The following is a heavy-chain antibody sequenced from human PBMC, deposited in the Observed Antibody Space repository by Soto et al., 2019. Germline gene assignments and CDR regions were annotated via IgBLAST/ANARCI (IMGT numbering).Heavy chain of an antibody. CDR2: IYYSGST. CDR1: GGYISSSSYY. V-gene: IGHV4-39*01. CDR3: ARQRRTGYLFDY. Sequence: SETQSLTCTVSGGYISSSSYYWGWISQPPGKGLEWIGSIYYSGSTYYNPSLKSRVTISVDTSKNQFSLKLSSVTAADTAVYYCARQRRTGYLFDYWGQGTLVTVSS. D-gene: IGHD3-9*01. J-gene: IGHJ4*02.